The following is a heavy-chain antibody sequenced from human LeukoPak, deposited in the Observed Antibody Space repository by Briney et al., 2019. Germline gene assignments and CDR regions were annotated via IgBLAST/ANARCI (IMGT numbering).Heavy chain of an antibody. D-gene: IGHD1-1*01. V-gene: IGHV1-69*13. CDR2: ITPIFGSA. J-gene: IGHJ4*02. CDR3: AREQRLDGNWFFDL. CDR1: GDSFSSFS. Sequence: SVKVSCKASGDSFSSFSFNWVRQAPGQGLEWMGRITPIFGSAHYPQRFQGRVTITADESTTTVYMELSILRSEDTALYYCAREQRLDGNWFFDLWGQGTVVTVSS.